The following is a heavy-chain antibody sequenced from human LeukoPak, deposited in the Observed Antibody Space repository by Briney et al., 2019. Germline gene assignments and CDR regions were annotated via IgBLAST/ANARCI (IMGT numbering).Heavy chain of an antibody. CDR3: ARGPPTYYFDY. V-gene: IGHV4-59*01. Sequence: SETLSLTCTVSGGSISSYYWSWIRQPPGKGLEWIGYIYYSGSTNYNPSLKSRVTISVDTSKTQFSLKLSSVTAADTAVYYCARGPPTYYFDYWGQGTLVTVSS. CDR2: IYYSGST. CDR1: GGSISSYY. J-gene: IGHJ4*02.